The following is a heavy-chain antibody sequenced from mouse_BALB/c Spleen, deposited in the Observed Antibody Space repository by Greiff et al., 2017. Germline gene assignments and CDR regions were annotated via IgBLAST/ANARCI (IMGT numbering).Heavy chain of an antibody. CDR2: INPSSGYT. J-gene: IGHJ3*01. CDR1: GYTFTSYT. Sequence: VQLQQSGAELARPGASVKMSCKASGYTFTSYTMHWVKQRPGQGLEWTGDINPSSGYTNYNQKFKDKATLTADKSSSTAYMQLSSLTSEDSAVYYCARTPYYKSAYWGQGTLVTVSA. D-gene: IGHD2-12*01. CDR3: ARTPYYKSAY. V-gene: IGHV1-4*01.